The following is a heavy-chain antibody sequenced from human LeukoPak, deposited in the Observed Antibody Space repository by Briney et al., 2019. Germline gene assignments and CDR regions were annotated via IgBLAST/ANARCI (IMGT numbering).Heavy chain of an antibody. CDR1: GGSISSSSYY. CDR2: VYYSGST. D-gene: IGHD4-17*01. Sequence: SETLSLTCTVSGGSISSSSYYWGWIRQPPGKWLDWIGSVYYSGSTYYNPSLKSRVTISVDTSKNQFSLKLSSVTAADTAVYYCARHVKTTVTTEFDYWGQGTLVTVSS. V-gene: IGHV4-39*01. J-gene: IGHJ4*02. CDR3: ARHVKTTVTTEFDY.